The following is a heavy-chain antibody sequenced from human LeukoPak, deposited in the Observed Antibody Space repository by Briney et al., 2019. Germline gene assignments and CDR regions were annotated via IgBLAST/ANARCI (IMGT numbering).Heavy chain of an antibody. V-gene: IGHV4-39*01. J-gene: IGHJ5*02. CDR1: GGSISSSSYY. CDR2: IYYSGST. D-gene: IGHD6-25*01. CDR3: ARGAATAAPPPPDNWFDP. Sequence: SETLSLTCTVSGGSISSSSYYWGWIRQPPGKGLGWIGSIYYSGSTYYNPSLKSRVTISVDTSKNQFSLKLSSVTAADTAVYYCARGAATAAPPPPDNWFDPWGQGTLVTVSS.